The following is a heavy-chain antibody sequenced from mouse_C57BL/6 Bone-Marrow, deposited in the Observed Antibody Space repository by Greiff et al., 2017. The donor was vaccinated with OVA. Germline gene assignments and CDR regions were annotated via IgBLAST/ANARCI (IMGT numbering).Heavy chain of an antibody. D-gene: IGHD2-3*01. CDR1: GYTFTSYW. Sequence: QVQLQQSGAELAKPGASVKLSCKASGYTFTSYWMHWVKQRPGQGLEWIGYINPSSGYTKYNQKFKDKATLTADKSSSTAYMQMSSLTYEDSAVYYCAGRLYDGNYDRYFDVWGTGTTVTVSS. V-gene: IGHV1-7*01. CDR2: INPSSGYT. CDR3: AGRLYDGNYDRYFDV. J-gene: IGHJ1*03.